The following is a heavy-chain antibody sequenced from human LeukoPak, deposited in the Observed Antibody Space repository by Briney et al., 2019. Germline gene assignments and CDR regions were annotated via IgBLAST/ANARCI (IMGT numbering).Heavy chain of an antibody. CDR1: GGSINSYY. V-gene: IGHV4-4*07. Sequence: SETLSLTCTVSGGSINSYYWSWIRQPAGKGLEWIGRIYTSGSTNYNPSLKSRVTISVDKSKNQFSLKLSSVTAADTAVYYCARDWRSSWFDYYYYYMDVWGKGTTVTVSS. CDR2: IYTSGST. J-gene: IGHJ6*03. CDR3: ARDWRSSWFDYYYYYMDV. D-gene: IGHD6-13*01.